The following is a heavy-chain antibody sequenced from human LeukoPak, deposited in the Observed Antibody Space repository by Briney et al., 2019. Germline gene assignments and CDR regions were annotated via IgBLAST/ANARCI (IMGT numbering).Heavy chain of an antibody. Sequence: GGSLRLSCAVSGFTFSNYAMSWVRQAPGKGLEWVSAICGSGDNTYYADSVKGRFTVSRDNSKNTLYVQMKSLRAEDTAVYYCAKDFVVVPGNVNYFDYWGQGTLVTVSS. J-gene: IGHJ4*02. D-gene: IGHD2-21*02. CDR2: ICGSGDNT. CDR1: GFTFSNYA. CDR3: AKDFVVVPGNVNYFDY. V-gene: IGHV3-23*01.